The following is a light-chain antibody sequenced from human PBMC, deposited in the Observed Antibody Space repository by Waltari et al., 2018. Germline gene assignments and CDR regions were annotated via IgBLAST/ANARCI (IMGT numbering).Light chain of an antibody. CDR2: AAS. J-gene: IGKJ1*01. CDR1: QGISNS. CDR3: QQYYSAGT. Sequence: IQMPQSPFSLFVSVGVRVTITCRASQGISNSLAWYQQKPGKAPKLLLCAASRLESGVPSRISGSGSGTDYTLTISSLQPEDFATYYCQQYYSAGTFGQGTKVEIK. V-gene: IGKV1-NL1*01.